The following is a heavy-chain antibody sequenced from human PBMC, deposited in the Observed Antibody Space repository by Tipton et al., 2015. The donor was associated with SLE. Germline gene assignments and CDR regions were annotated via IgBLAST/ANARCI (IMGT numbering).Heavy chain of an antibody. D-gene: IGHD2-21*02. CDR1: GGSMNFLY. CDR2: IYDTGYT. V-gene: IGHV4-59*11. J-gene: IGHJ3*02. Sequence: LTCSVSGGSMNFLYWSWIRQPPGKGLEFIGLIYDTGYTNYNPSLKGRVTISVDTSKNQVSLNLNSVTAADTAVYYCARHRDGACCDAFDIWGQGTMVTVSS. CDR3: ARHRDGACCDAFDI.